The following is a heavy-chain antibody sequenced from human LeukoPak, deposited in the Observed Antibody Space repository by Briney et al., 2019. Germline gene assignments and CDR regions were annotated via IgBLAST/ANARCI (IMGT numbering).Heavy chain of an antibody. CDR3: ARDRYSSGWYSFEDY. V-gene: IGHV3-48*02. J-gene: IGHJ4*02. CDR2: ISSSSSTI. Sequence: GGSLRLSCAASGFTFSGAWMNWVRQAPGKGLEWVSYISSSSSTIYYADSVKGRFTISRDNAKNSLYLQMNSLRDEDTAVYYCARDRYSSGWYSFEDYWGQGTLVTVSS. CDR1: GFTFSGAW. D-gene: IGHD6-19*01.